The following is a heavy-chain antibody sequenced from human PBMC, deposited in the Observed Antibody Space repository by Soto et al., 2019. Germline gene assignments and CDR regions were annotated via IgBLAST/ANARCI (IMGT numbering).Heavy chain of an antibody. V-gene: IGHV3-30-3*01. CDR3: ARSGFAY. CDR1: GFTFSSYD. CDR2: ISYDGSNK. J-gene: IGHJ4*02. Sequence: QVQLVESGGGVVQPGRSLRLSCAASGFTFSSYDMHWVRQAPGKGLEWVAVISYDGSNKYYPESVKGRFTIPRDNSKDTLYVPMNSLRAEDTAVYYCARSGFAYWGQGTLVPVSS.